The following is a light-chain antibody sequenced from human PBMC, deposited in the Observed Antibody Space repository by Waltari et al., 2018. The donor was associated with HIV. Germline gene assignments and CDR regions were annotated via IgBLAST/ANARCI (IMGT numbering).Light chain of an antibody. CDR3: SSYTSSSTVV. J-gene: IGLJ2*01. CDR2: EVT. CDR1: TSDVGGYYY. Sequence: QSALTQPASVSGSPGQSITISCTGTTSDVGGYYYVSWYQQHPGNAPKLLIYEVTQRPSGVSKRFSGSKSGNTASLTISGLQADDEADYYCSSYTSSSTVVFGGGTKLTVL. V-gene: IGLV2-14*01.